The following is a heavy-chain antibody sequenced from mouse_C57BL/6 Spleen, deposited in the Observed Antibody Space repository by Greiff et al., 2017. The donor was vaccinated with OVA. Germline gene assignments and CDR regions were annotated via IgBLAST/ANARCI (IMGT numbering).Heavy chain of an antibody. J-gene: IGHJ1*03. CDR3: AREGLSKDWYFDV. CDR1: GYTFTSYW. D-gene: IGHD2-5*01. Sequence: QVQLQQPGAELVRPGSSVKLSCKASGYTFTSYWMDWVKQRPGQGLEWIGNIYPSDSETHYNQKFKDKATLTVDKSSSTAYMQLSSLTSEDSAVYYCAREGLSKDWYFDVWGTGTTVTVSS. V-gene: IGHV1-61*01. CDR2: IYPSDSET.